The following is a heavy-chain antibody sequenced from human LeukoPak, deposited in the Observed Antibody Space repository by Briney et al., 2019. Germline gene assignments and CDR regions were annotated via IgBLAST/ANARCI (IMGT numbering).Heavy chain of an antibody. V-gene: IGHV1-69*06. CDR2: IIPIFGKA. CDR1: GGTLSSYA. D-gene: IGHD1-7*01. CDR3: AREHITGTTRWFDP. J-gene: IGHJ5*02. Sequence: RASVTVSCKASGGTLSSYAISWVRQAPGQGVEWMGGIIPIFGKANYAQNFQGRVTITADKSTSTAYMELSSLRSEDTAVYYCAREHITGTTRWFDPWGQGTLVTASS.